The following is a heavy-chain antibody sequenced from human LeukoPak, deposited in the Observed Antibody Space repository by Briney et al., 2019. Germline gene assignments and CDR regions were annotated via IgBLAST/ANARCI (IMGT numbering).Heavy chain of an antibody. V-gene: IGHV3-30-3*01. D-gene: IGHD2-15*01. J-gene: IGHJ6*02. CDR2: ISYDGSNK. Sequence: GGSLRLSCAASGFTFSSYAMHCVRQAPGKGLEWVAVISYDGSNKYYADSVKGRFTISRDNSKNTLYLQINSLRAEDTAVYYCARVAHCSGGSCSDYYYYGMDVWGQGTTVTVSS. CDR3: ARVAHCSGGSCSDYYYYGMDV. CDR1: GFTFSSYA.